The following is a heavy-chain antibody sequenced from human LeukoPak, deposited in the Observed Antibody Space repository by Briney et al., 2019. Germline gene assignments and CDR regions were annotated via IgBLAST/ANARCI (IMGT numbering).Heavy chain of an antibody. CDR3: ARHLYYYDSSGYYYVPNWFDP. Sequence: SETLSLTCTVSGYSISSGYYWGWIRQPPGKGLEWIGEINHSGSTNYNPSLKSRVTISVDTSKNQFSLKLSSVTAADTAVYYCARHLYYYDSSGYYYVPNWFDPWGQGTLVTVSS. CDR2: INHSGST. CDR1: GYSISSGYY. D-gene: IGHD3-22*01. J-gene: IGHJ5*02. V-gene: IGHV4-38-2*02.